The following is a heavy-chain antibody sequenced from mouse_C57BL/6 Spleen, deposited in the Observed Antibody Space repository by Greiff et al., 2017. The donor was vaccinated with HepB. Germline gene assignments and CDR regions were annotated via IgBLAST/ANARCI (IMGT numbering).Heavy chain of an antibody. D-gene: IGHD2-1*01. Sequence: EVKLMESGGGLVKPGGSLKLSCAASGFTFSSYAMSWVRQTPEKRLEWVATISDGGSYTYYPDNVKGRFTISRDNAKNNLYLQMSHLKSEDTAMYYCARDTMVTTGYAMDYWGQGTSVTVSS. CDR1: GFTFSSYA. J-gene: IGHJ4*01. V-gene: IGHV5-4*01. CDR2: ISDGGSYT. CDR3: ARDTMVTTGYAMDY.